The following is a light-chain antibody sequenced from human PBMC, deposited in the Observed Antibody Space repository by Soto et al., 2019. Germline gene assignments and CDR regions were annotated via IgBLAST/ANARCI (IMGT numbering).Light chain of an antibody. J-gene: IGKJ1*01. CDR1: QGISTY. Sequence: DIQMTQSPSSLPASVGDRVTXTCRASQGISTYLNWYQQKPGKAPKLLIYAASSLQSGVPSRFSGSGSETDSTLTISSLQPEDFATYSCQQSYSTTWTFGQGTKV. V-gene: IGKV1-39*01. CDR2: AAS. CDR3: QQSYSTTWT.